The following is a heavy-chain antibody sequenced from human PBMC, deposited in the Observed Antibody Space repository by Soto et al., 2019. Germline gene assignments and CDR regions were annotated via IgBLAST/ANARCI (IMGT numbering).Heavy chain of an antibody. V-gene: IGHV3-20*04. Sequence: EVQLVESGGGVVRPGGSLRLSCAASGFTFDDYATSWVRQAPGKGLEWVAGINWNGRSTTYADSLKGRFTISRDNAKNSLHLQINSLRAEDTALYFCARCSSTSCYIMASFDYWGQGTLVTVSS. J-gene: IGHJ4*02. D-gene: IGHD2-2*02. CDR1: GFTFDDYA. CDR3: ARCSSTSCYIMASFDY. CDR2: INWNGRST.